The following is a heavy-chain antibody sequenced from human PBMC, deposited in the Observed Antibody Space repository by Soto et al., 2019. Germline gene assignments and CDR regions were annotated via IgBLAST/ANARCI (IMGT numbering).Heavy chain of an antibody. CDR3: ARDHDGSGIFDP. CDR1: GFTFSDYY. J-gene: IGHJ5*02. CDR2: ISSSSSYT. Sequence: QVPLVESGGGLVKPGGSLRLSCAASGFTFSDYYMSWIRQAPGKGLEWVSYISSSSSYTNYADSVKGRFTISRDNAKNSLYLQMNSLRAEDTAVYYCARDHDGSGIFDPWGQGTLVTVSS. V-gene: IGHV3-11*05. D-gene: IGHD3-10*01.